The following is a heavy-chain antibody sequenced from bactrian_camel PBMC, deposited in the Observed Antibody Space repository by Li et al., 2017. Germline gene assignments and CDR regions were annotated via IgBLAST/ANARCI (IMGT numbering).Heavy chain of an antibody. J-gene: IGHJ4*01. CDR1: GYRHSSGVC. D-gene: IGHD3*01. Sequence: VQLVESGGGSVQTGGSLRLSCEASGYRHSSGVCAGWFRQAPGKGREGVASIRDGGATTNYASSVRGRFIISHDNAKNTLYLQMNSLKIEDTAVYYCALGSSRQATMTARGKGTQVTVS. V-gene: IGHV3S1*01. CDR2: IRDGGATT.